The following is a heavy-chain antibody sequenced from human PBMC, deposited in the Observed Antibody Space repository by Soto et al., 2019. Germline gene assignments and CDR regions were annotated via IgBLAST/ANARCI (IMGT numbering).Heavy chain of an antibody. CDR2: VSAYNGNT. CDR1: GYTFTNYG. J-gene: IGHJ4*02. D-gene: IGHD5-18*01. Sequence: ASVKVSCKASGYTFTNYGINWVRQAPGQGLEWMGWVSAYNGNTDYAQKLQGRVTMTTDTSTSTAYMELRSLRSDDTAVYYCARDRSDTAMVSFDYWGQGTLVTVSS. CDR3: ARDRSDTAMVSFDY. V-gene: IGHV1-18*01.